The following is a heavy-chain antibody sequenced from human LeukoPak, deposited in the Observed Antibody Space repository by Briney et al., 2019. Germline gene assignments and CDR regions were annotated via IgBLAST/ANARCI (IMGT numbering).Heavy chain of an antibody. V-gene: IGHV3-7*03. D-gene: IGHD3-9*01. CDR3: ARGSVYYDILTGYYSY. J-gene: IGHJ4*02. Sequence: LPGGSLRLSCAASGFTFGSYWMSWVRQAPGKGLEWVANIKQDGSEKYYVDSVKGRFTISRDNAKNSLYLQMNSLRAEDTAVYYCARGSVYYDILTGYYSYWGQGTLVTVSS. CDR2: IKQDGSEK. CDR1: GFTFGSYW.